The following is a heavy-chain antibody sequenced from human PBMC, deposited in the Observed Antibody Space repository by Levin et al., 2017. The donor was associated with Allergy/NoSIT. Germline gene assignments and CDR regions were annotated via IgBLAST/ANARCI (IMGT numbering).Heavy chain of an antibody. CDR1: GFTVSSNY. D-gene: IGHD1-7*01. Sequence: GGSLRLSCAASGFTVSSNYMSWVRQAPGKGLEWVSVIYSGGSTYYADSVKGRFTISRDNSKNTLYLQMNSLRAEDTAVYYCARDNWNLHVFDYWGQGTLVTVSS. V-gene: IGHV3-53*01. CDR3: ARDNWNLHVFDY. J-gene: IGHJ4*02. CDR2: IYSGGST.